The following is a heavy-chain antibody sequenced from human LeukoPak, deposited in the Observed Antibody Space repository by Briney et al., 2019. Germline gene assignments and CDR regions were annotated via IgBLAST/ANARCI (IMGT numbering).Heavy chain of an antibody. V-gene: IGHV3-53*01. CDR1: GFTVSSNY. Sequence: GGSLRLSCSASGFTVSSNYMSWVRQAPGKGLEWVSVIYSGGSTYYADCVKGRFTISRDNSKNTLYLQMNSLRAEDTAVYYCARGLNWGSAFDYWGQGTLVTVSS. J-gene: IGHJ4*02. D-gene: IGHD7-27*01. CDR3: ARGLNWGSAFDY. CDR2: IYSGGST.